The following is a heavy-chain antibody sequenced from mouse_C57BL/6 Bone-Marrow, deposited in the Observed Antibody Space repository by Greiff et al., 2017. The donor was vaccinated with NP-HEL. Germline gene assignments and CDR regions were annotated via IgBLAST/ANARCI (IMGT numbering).Heavy chain of an antibody. J-gene: IGHJ3*01. Sequence: VQGVESGPGLVQPSQSLSITCTVSGFSLTSYGVHWVRQSPGKGLEWLGVIWSGGSTDYNAAFISRLSISKDNSKSQVFFKMNSLQADDTAIYYCARNPPYYYGSSWAWFAYWGQGTLVTVSA. CDR3: ARNPPYYYGSSWAWFAY. V-gene: IGHV2-2*01. CDR1: GFSLTSYG. CDR2: IWSGGST. D-gene: IGHD1-1*01.